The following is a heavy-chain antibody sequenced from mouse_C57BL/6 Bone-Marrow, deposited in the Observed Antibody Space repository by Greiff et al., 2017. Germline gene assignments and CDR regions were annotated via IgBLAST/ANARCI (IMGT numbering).Heavy chain of an antibody. Sequence: QVQLQQPGAELVKPGASVTMSCKASGSTFTSYWITWVQQRPGHGLEWIGVIYPGRGSTNSNEKFKSKATLNVDPSSSPAYMQLSSLTSEDSAVYYCLEGLDYWGQGTTLTVSS. D-gene: IGHD2-10*02. CDR2: IYPGRGST. CDR3: LEGLDY. V-gene: IGHV1-55*01. J-gene: IGHJ2*01. CDR1: GSTFTSYW.